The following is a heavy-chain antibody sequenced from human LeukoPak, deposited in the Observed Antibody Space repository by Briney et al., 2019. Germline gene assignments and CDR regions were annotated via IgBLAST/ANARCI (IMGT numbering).Heavy chain of an antibody. D-gene: IGHD3-3*01. CDR3: ARGPTILGVAPPDY. CDR2: INPNSGGA. V-gene: IGHV1-2*06. J-gene: IGHJ4*02. CDR1: GYTFTGYY. Sequence: ASVKVSCKASGYTFTGYYIHWVRQAPGQGLEWMGRINPNSGGANYAQKFQGSITMTRDTSISTAYMELSRLRSDDTAVYYCARGPTILGVAPPDYWGQGTLVTVSS.